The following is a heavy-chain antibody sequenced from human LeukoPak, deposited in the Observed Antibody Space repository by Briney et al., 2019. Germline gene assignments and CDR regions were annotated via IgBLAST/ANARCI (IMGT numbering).Heavy chain of an antibody. CDR3: ARGAYSSSTPRY. CDR2: IYYSGST. D-gene: IGHD6-6*01. CDR1: GGSISSYY. Sequence: SETLSLTCTVSGGSISSYYWSWIRQPPGKGLEWIGYIYYSGSTNYNPSLKSRVTISVDTSKNQFSLKLSSVTAADTAVYYCARGAYSSSTPRYWGQGTLATVSS. J-gene: IGHJ4*02. V-gene: IGHV4-59*01.